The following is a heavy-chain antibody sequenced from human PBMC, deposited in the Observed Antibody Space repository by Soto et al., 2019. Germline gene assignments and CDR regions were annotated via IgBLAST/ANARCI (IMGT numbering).Heavy chain of an antibody. CDR1: GFTFSSYA. Sequence: GGSLRLSCAASGFTFSSYAMSWVRQAPGKGLEWVSAISGSGGSTYYADSVKGRFTISRDNSKNTLYLQMNSLRAEDTAVYYCAKTRGGSSITIFGVVITAFDYWGQGTLVTVSS. J-gene: IGHJ4*02. D-gene: IGHD3-3*01. CDR2: ISGSGGST. CDR3: AKTRGGSSITIFGVVITAFDY. V-gene: IGHV3-23*01.